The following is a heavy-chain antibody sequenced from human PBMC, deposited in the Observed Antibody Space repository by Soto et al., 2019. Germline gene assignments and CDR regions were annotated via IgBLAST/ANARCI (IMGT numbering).Heavy chain of an antibody. V-gene: IGHV2-5*02. CDR2: IYWDDDK. Sequence: QITLKESGPTLVKPTQTLTLTCSFSGFSLRTSGLGVGWIRQPPGKALEWLALIYWDDDKRYSPSLETRLTITKDTSKNQVVLTMTNMDPVDTATYVCAHSIAPRLFDYWGQGILVTGSS. D-gene: IGHD2-15*01. CDR3: AHSIAPRLFDY. CDR1: GFSLRTSGLG. J-gene: IGHJ4*02.